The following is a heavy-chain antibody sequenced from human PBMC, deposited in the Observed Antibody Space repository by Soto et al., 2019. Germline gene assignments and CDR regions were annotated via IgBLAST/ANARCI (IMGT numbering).Heavy chain of an antibody. CDR3: RSYFDWVRGY. Sequence: EVELVESGGGLVKPGGSLRLSCAASGFTFSNTWLSWVRQAPGKGLEWIGRIKSKTDGGTTDYAAPLKGRFTISRDDSNNILYLQMDGLKTEDTAIYYCRSYFDWVRGYWGLGTRVTVSS. V-gene: IGHV3-15*01. CDR1: GFTFSNTW. J-gene: IGHJ4*02. D-gene: IGHD3-9*01. CDR2: IKSKTDGGTT.